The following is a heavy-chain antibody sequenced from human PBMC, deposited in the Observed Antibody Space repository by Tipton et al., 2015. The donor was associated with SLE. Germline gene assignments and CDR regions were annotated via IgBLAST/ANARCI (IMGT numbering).Heavy chain of an antibody. CDR1: GFTFSSYA. J-gene: IGHJ2*01. CDR3: ARDKGQQLSFDL. V-gene: IGHV3-64*01. CDR2: ISSNGGST. Sequence: SLRLSCAASGFTFSSYAMHWVRQAPGKGLEYVSAISSNGGSTYYANSVKGRFTISRDNSKNTLYLQMGSLRAEDTAVYYCARDKGQQLSFDLWGRGTLVTVSS. D-gene: IGHD3-16*02.